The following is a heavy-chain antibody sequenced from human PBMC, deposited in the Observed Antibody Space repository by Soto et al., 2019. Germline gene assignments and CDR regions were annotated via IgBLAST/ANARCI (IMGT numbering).Heavy chain of an antibody. V-gene: IGHV4-59*01. CDR1: GGSISSYY. CDR3: ARVSSGSYPRAGRAFDY. J-gene: IGHJ4*02. Sequence: SETLSLTCTVSGGSISSYYWSWIRQPPGKGLEWIGYIYYSGSTNYNPSHKSRVTISVDTSKNQFSLKLRSVTAADTAVYYCARVSSGSYPRAGRAFDYWGQGTLVTVSS. CDR2: IYYSGST. D-gene: IGHD1-26*01.